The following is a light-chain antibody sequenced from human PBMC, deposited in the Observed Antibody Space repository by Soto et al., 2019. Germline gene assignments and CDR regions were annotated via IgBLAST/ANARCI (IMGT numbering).Light chain of an antibody. CDR3: KSYAGSKTYV. CDR2: EVV. J-gene: IGLJ1*01. CDR1: KNDIGVYDF. Sequence: QSVLTQPPSASGSPGQSVTISCTGTKNDIGVYDFVSWYQHHPGKAPRLIIYEVVQRPSGVPDRFSGSKSGNTASLTVSGLPAADEADYFCKSYAGSKTYVFGSGTKVTVL. V-gene: IGLV2-8*01.